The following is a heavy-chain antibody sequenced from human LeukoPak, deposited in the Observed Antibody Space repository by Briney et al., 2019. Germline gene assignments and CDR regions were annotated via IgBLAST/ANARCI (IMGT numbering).Heavy chain of an antibody. CDR2: IIPMFGTT. Sequence: ASVKVSCKASGGTFSTYGISWVRQAPGQGLEWMGEIIPMFGTTNYAQKFKGRVTITADESTSTAYVEPNSLRSEDTAVYYCARVEGSGTYFDYRGQGTLVTVSS. CDR1: GGTFSTYG. J-gene: IGHJ4*02. D-gene: IGHD3-10*01. V-gene: IGHV1-69*13. CDR3: ARVEGSGTYFDY.